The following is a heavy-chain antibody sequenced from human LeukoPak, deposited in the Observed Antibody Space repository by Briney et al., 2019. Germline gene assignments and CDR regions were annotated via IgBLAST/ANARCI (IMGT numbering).Heavy chain of an antibody. Sequence: QTGGSLRLSCAASGFTFSSYWMSWVRQAPGKGLGWVANIKQDGSEKYYVDSVKGRFTISRDNAKNSLYLQMNSLRAEDTAVYYCARVGRYSSFGAFDIWGQGTMVTVSS. CDR1: GFTFSSYW. D-gene: IGHD6-19*01. J-gene: IGHJ3*02. CDR2: IKQDGSEK. V-gene: IGHV3-7*01. CDR3: ARVGRYSSFGAFDI.